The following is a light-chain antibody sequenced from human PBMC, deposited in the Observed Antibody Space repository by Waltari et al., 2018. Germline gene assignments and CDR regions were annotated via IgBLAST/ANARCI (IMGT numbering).Light chain of an antibody. Sequence: DIQMTQSPSTLSPSVGDRVTITCRASQSISSWLAWYQQKPGKAPKLLIYKASSLESGVPSRFSGSGSGTEFTLTISSLQPDDFATYYCQQYNSYSLALTFGGGTKVEIK. V-gene: IGKV1-5*03. CDR2: KAS. CDR3: QQYNSYSLALT. CDR1: QSISSW. J-gene: IGKJ4*01.